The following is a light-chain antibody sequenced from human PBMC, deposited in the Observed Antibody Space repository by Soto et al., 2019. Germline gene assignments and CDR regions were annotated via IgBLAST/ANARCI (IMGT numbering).Light chain of an antibody. CDR2: EVS. J-gene: IGLJ1*01. V-gene: IGLV2-8*01. CDR1: SSDVGAYNY. Sequence: QSALTQPPSASGSPGQSVTISCTGTSSDVGAYNYLSWYQQHPGKAPKLMIYEVSKRPSGVPDRFSGSKSGNTASLTVSGLQAEDEADDYCSSYAGSNNYVFGTGTKLTVL. CDR3: SSYAGSNNYV.